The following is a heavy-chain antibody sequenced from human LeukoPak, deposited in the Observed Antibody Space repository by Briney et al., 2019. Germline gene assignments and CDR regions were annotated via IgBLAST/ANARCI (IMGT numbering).Heavy chain of an antibody. V-gene: IGHV4-61*02. CDR2: IYTSGST. CDR1: GGSISSGSYY. Sequence: PSQTLSLTCTVSGGSISSGSYYWSWIRQPAGKGLEWIGRIYTSGSTNYNPSLKSRVTISIDTSNNQFSLNLTSVTAADTAVYYCARHLNYYYYYYMDVWGKGTTVTVSS. CDR3: ARHLNYYYYYYMDV. J-gene: IGHJ6*03.